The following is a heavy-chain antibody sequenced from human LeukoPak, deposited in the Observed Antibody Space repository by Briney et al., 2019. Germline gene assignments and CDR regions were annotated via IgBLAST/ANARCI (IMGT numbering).Heavy chain of an antibody. Sequence: GGSLRLSCAASGFTFSSYAMHWVRQAPGKGLEWVAVISYDGSNKYYADSVKGRFTISRDNSKNTLYLQMNSLRAEDTAVYYCARQGIVATMGDYWGQGTLVTVSS. J-gene: IGHJ4*02. CDR2: ISYDGSNK. D-gene: IGHD5-12*01. CDR3: ARQGIVATMGDY. CDR1: GFTFSSYA. V-gene: IGHV3-30*04.